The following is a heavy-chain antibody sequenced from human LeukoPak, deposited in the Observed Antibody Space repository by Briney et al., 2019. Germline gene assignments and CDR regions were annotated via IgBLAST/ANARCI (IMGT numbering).Heavy chain of an antibody. J-gene: IGHJ4*02. D-gene: IGHD6-19*01. V-gene: IGHV3-48*03. Sequence: GGSLRLSCAASGFTFSSYEMNWVRQAPGKGLEWVSYISSSGSTIYYADSVKGRFTISRDNAKNSLFLQMNSLRGEDTAMYYCARVQGGGYRTADYWGQGTLVTVSS. CDR2: ISSSGSTI. CDR3: ARVQGGGYRTADY. CDR1: GFTFSSYE.